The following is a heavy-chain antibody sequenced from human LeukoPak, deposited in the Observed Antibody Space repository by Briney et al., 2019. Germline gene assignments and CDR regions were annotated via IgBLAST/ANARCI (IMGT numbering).Heavy chain of an antibody. Sequence: SETLSLTCTVPGGSISSSSYYWGWIRQPPGKGLEWIESIYYSGSTYYNPSLKSRVTITVDTSKNQFSLKLSSVTAADTAVYYCARQGYSSSWGDDYWGQGTLVTVSS. CDR3: ARQGYSSSWGDDY. D-gene: IGHD6-6*01. CDR1: GGSISSSSYY. J-gene: IGHJ4*02. V-gene: IGHV4-39*07. CDR2: IYYSGST.